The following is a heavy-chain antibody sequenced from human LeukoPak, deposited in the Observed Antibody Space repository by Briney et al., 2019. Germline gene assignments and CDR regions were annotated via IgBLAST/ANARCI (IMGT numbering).Heavy chain of an antibody. CDR3: ARDISMVRVNWFDP. V-gene: IGHV3-30*04. Sequence: GRSLRLSCAASGFTFSNYAIHWVRQAPGKGLEWVAVISYDGSNKYYADSVKGRFTIYRDNSKSTLYLQMNSLRAEDTAVYYCARDISMVRVNWFDPWGQGTLVTVSS. CDR1: GFTFSNYA. D-gene: IGHD3-10*01. CDR2: ISYDGSNK. J-gene: IGHJ5*02.